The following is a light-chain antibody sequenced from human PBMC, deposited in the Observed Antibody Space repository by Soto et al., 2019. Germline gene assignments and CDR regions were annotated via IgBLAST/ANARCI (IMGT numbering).Light chain of an antibody. CDR3: QQXXNWPPIT. V-gene: IGKV3-15*01. CDR1: QSVSGN. J-gene: IGKJ5*01. Sequence: EIVMTQSPATLSVSPGERATLSCRASQSVSGNLAWYQQKPGQAPRLLIYGASTRATGIPARFSGSGSGTEFTLTISSXXXEDXXXXXXQQXXNWPPITFGQGTRLEIK. CDR2: GAS.